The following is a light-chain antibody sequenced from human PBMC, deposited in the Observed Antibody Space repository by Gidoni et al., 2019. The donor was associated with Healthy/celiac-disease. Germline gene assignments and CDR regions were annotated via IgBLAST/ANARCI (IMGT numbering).Light chain of an antibody. CDR1: QDISNY. CDR3: QQYDNLSLT. CDR2: DAS. J-gene: IGKJ4*01. Sequence: DIQMTQSPSSLSASVGDRVTITCQASQDISNYLNWYQQKPGKAPKLLIYDASNLETGVPSRFSGRGSGTDFTFTISSLQPEDIATYYCQQYDNLSLTFXGXTKVEIK. V-gene: IGKV1-33*01.